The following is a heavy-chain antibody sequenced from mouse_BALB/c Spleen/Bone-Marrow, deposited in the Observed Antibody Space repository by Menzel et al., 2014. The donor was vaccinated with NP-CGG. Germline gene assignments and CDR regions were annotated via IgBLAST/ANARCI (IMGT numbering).Heavy chain of an antibody. CDR1: GYTFTSYW. V-gene: IGHV1S81*02. CDR3: ASYRGAH. Sequence: QVQLKESGAELVKPGASVKLSCKASGYTFTSYWMHWVKQRPGQGLEWIGEINPSNGRTNYNEKFKIKATLTVDKSSSTAYMQLSSLTSEDSAVYYCASYRGAHWGQGTLVTVSA. J-gene: IGHJ3*01. CDR2: INPSNGRT. D-gene: IGHD2-12*01.